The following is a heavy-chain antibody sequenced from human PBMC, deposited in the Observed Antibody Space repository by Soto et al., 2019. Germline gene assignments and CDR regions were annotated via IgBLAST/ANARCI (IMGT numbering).Heavy chain of an antibody. J-gene: IGHJ4*02. D-gene: IGHD3-10*01. CDR3: ATSYGSGYRAFDY. CDR1: GATFSFYS. CDR2: VNPILSMS. Sequence: QVQLVQSGAEVKRPGSSVKVSCKASGATFSFYSINWVRQAPGLGLEWMGRVNPILSMSNYAQRFQGRVTMTADKSTSTAYRELSGLRSEDTAMYYCATSYGSGYRAFDYWGQGALVTVSS. V-gene: IGHV1-69*04.